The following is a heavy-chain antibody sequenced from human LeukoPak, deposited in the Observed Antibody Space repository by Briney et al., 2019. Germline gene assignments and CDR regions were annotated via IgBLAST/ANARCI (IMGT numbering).Heavy chain of an antibody. V-gene: IGHV5-51*01. CDR2: IYPGDSDT. D-gene: IGHD6-19*01. J-gene: IGHJ5*02. Sequence: GESLKISCKGSGYSFTSYWIGWVRQMPGKGLEGRGIIYPGDSDTRYSPSFQGQVTISADKSISTAYLQWSSLKASDAAMYYCARHYTMYSSGFDPWGQGTLVTVSS. CDR3: ARHYTMYSSGFDP. CDR1: GYSFTSYW.